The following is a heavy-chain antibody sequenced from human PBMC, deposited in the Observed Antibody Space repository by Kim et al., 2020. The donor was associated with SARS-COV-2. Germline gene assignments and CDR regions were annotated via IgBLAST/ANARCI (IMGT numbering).Heavy chain of an antibody. D-gene: IGHD1-1*01. Sequence: YAQGVTGRFVFSLDTAVSTAYLQISSLKAEDTAVYYCARASTLDDAFDIWGQGTMVNVSS. CDR3: ARASTLDDAFDI. V-gene: IGHV7-4-1*02. J-gene: IGHJ3*02.